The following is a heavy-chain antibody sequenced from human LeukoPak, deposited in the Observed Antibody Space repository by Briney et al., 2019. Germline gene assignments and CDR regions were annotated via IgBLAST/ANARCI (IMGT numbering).Heavy chain of an antibody. J-gene: IGHJ6*03. CDR3: ARTVQGYSFGAESYYYYFMDV. CDR2: VFYGGSD. Sequence: ETLTLTCTASGFTVNSHYWSWIRQPPGKGLEWIGYVFYGGSDNNDISYNPSLKSRVIISLDTSKSQISLRMTSVTAADTAVYYCARTVQGYSFGAESYYYYFMDVWGKGATVTVSS. D-gene: IGHD5-18*01. V-gene: IGHV4-59*02. CDR1: GFTVNSHY.